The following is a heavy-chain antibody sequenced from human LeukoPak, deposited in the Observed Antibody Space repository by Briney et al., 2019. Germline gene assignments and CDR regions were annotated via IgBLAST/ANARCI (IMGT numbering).Heavy chain of an antibody. Sequence: GGSLRLSCAASGFTFNNYAMTWVRQAPGKGLEWVSGISGNGGSTYYADSVKGRFTISRDNSKNTLFLQMNSLRAEGTAIYYCAKDRLIAVRGVNDYWGQGTLVTVSS. D-gene: IGHD3-10*01. CDR1: GFTFNNYA. J-gene: IGHJ4*02. CDR2: ISGNGGST. V-gene: IGHV3-23*01. CDR3: AKDRLIAVRGVNDY.